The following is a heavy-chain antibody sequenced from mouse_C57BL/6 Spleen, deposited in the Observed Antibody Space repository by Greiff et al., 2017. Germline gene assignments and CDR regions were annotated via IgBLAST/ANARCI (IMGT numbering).Heavy chain of an antibody. Sequence: EVKLVESGPGMVKPSQSLSLTCTVTGYSFTSGYVWHWIRHFPGNQLEWMGYISYSGSTNYNPSLKSRISITHDTSKNHFFLKLNSVTTEDTATXDRARWEGYRWNAMDFWGTGTSVTVSS. CDR3: ARWEGYRWNAMDF. D-gene: IGHD2-12*01. V-gene: IGHV3-1*01. J-gene: IGHJ4*01. CDR2: ISYSGST. CDR1: GYSFTSGYV.